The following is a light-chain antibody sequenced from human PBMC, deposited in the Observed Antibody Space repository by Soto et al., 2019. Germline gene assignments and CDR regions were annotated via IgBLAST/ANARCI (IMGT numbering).Light chain of an antibody. CDR1: KTISSW. J-gene: IGKJ1*01. Sequence: DIQMTQSPSALSGSVGDRVTITCRASKTISSWLAWYQQKPGKAPKLLIYKASTLKSGVPSRFSGSGSGTELTLTISSLQPDDFATYYCQHYNSYSEAFGQGTKVAIX. CDR3: QHYNSYSEA. V-gene: IGKV1-5*03. CDR2: KAS.